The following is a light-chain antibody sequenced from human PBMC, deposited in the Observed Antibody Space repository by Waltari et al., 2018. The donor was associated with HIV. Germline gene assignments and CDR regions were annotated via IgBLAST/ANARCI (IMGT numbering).Light chain of an antibody. V-gene: IGLV3-25*03. CDR1: TLSNQY. J-gene: IGLJ1*01. Sequence: SYDLPQPPSVSVSPGQTARITCSGATLSNQYSYWYQQKSGQAPVLVIFRDIERPAGIPERFSGSRSGATVTLTISGVQAEDEADYYCQSADNSGTYVFATGTQVTVL. CDR2: RDI. CDR3: QSADNSGTYV.